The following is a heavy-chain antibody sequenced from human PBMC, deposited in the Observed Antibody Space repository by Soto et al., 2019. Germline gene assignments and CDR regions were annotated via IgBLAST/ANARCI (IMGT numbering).Heavy chain of an antibody. J-gene: IGHJ5*02. D-gene: IGHD4-4*01. CDR2: ISYDGGNE. CDR1: GFTFRNYA. Sequence: QVQLVESGGGVVQPGRSLRLSCAASGFTFRNYAMHWVRQAPGQGLEWVAAISYDGGNEFYADSVKGRFTLSRDSSENTLYLQMSRLRLDDSAVYYCVRGTQDSWHPPGDHWGQGIMVAVSS. V-gene: IGHV3-30-3*01. CDR3: VRGTQDSWHPPGDH.